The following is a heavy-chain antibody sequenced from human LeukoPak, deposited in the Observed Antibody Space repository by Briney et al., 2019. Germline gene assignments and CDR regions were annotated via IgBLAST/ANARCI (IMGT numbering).Heavy chain of an antibody. CDR2: IIPIFGTA. CDR1: GGTFSSYA. D-gene: IGHD3-3*01. CDR3: ARWYYDFWSGYYDWFDP. J-gene: IGHJ5*02. V-gene: IGHV1-69*05. Sequence: SVKVSRKASGGTFSSYAISWVRQAPGQGPEWMGGIIPIFGTANYAQKFQGRVTITTDESTSTAYMELSSLRSEDTAVYYCARWYYDFWSGYYDWFDPWGQGTLVTVSS.